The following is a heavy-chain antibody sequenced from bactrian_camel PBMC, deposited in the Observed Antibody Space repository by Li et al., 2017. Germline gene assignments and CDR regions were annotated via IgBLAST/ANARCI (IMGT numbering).Heavy chain of an antibody. V-gene: IGHV3S31*01. CDR2: FFTGDGST. CDR1: GYPFSRYC. Sequence: DVQLVESGGGSVQAGGSLRLSCAVSGYPFSRYCMGWFRQAPGSEREGVATFFTGDGSTKYADSVKGRFTISKDNAKNTLFLQMNSLKPEDTAMYYCVQDPGASRCYGGAWTAATLGLFWGQGTQVTVS. J-gene: IGHJ4*01. CDR3: VQDPGASRCYGGAWTAATLGLF. D-gene: IGHD3*01.